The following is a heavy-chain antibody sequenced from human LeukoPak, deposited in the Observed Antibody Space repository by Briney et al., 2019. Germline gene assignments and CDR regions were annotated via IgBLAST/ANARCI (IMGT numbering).Heavy chain of an antibody. J-gene: IGHJ4*02. V-gene: IGHV4-34*01. CDR3: ARGTIFGVVITYFYFDY. CDR2: INHSGST. Sequence: PSETLSLTCAVYGGSFSGYYWSWIRQPPGKGLERIGEINHSGSTNYNPSLKSRVTISVDTSKNQFSLKLSSVTAADTAVYYCARGTIFGVVITYFYFDYWGQGTLVTVSS. CDR1: GGSFSGYY. D-gene: IGHD3-3*01.